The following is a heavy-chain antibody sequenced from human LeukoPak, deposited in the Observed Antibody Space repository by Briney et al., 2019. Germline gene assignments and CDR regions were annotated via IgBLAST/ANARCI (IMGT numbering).Heavy chain of an antibody. CDR3: AKHEYCSGGSCYLDY. Sequence: GGSLRVSCVASGFTFSSYGMRWVRQAPGKGLEWVSTISGSGANIYYADYVKGRFTVSRENSKNTLYLQVNSLRLEDTAVYYCAKHEYCSGGSCYLDYWGQGTLVTVSS. D-gene: IGHD2-15*01. V-gene: IGHV3-23*01. J-gene: IGHJ4*02. CDR1: GFTFSSYG. CDR2: ISGSGANI.